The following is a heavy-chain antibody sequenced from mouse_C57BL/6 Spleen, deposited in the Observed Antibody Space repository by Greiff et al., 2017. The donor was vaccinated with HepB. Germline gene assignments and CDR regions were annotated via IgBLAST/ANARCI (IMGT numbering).Heavy chain of an antibody. CDR2: ISSGGDYI. CDR3: TRFLPPYAMDY. CDR1: GFTFSSYA. V-gene: IGHV5-9-1*02. Sequence: EVQGVESGEGLVKPGGSLKLSCAASGFTFSSYAMSWVRQTPEKRLEWVAYISSGGDYIYYADTVKGRFTISRDNARNTLYLQMSSLKSEDTAMYYCTRFLPPYAMDYWGQGTSVTVSS. J-gene: IGHJ4*01.